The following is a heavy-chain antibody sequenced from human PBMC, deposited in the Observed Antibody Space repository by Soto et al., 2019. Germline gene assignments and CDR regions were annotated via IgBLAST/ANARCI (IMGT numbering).Heavy chain of an antibody. Sequence: GGSLRLSCAVSGFTFRSYEMNWVRQAPGKGLEWVSYIDSSGTNTYYAASVKGRFTISRDNAKNSLYLQMSSLRGEDTAVYYCARKYNDFWSGAWVPGHFDYWGQGTLVTVSS. CDR2: IDSSGTNT. V-gene: IGHV3-48*03. J-gene: IGHJ4*01. D-gene: IGHD3-3*01. CDR3: ARKYNDFWSGAWVPGHFDY. CDR1: GFTFRSYE.